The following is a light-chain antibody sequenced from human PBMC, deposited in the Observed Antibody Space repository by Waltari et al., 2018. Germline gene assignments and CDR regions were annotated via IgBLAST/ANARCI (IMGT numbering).Light chain of an antibody. J-gene: IGLJ2*01. V-gene: IGLV6-57*03. CDR2: EDN. CDR1: SGNIATNY. CDR3: QSFDSSHVV. Sequence: FMLTQPHSVSESPGKTVTISCTRSSGNIATNYVQWYQQRPGSAPTKVIYEDNQRPSWVPDRFSGSIDGSSNSASLLISGLKAEDEADYYCQSFDSSHVVFGGGTKLTVL.